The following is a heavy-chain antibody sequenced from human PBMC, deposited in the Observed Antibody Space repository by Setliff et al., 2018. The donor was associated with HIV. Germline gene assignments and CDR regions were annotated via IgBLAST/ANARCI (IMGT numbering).Heavy chain of an antibody. CDR2: ISSGGSYI. V-gene: IGHV3-21*01. CDR1: GLSVSRTY. CDR3: ARGGLGYFYYYYMDV. Sequence: GGSLRLSCAASGLSVSRTYMNWVRQSPGKGLEWVSFISSGGSYIFYADSVKGRFTISRDNAKNSLDLQMNSLRAEDTAVYYCARGGLGYFYYYYMDVWGKGTTVTVSS. J-gene: IGHJ6*03. D-gene: IGHD7-27*01.